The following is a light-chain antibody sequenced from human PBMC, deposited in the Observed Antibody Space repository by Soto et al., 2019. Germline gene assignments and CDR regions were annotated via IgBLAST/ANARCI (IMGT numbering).Light chain of an antibody. CDR1: QSISSW. V-gene: IGKV1-5*01. CDR3: QQYNSYST. J-gene: IGKJ1*01. Sequence: DIQMTQSPSTLSASVGDRVTITCRASQSISSWLAWYQQKPGKARKLLIYDASSLESGVPSRFSGSGSGTEFTLTISSLQPDDFATYYCQQYNSYSTFGQGTKV. CDR2: DAS.